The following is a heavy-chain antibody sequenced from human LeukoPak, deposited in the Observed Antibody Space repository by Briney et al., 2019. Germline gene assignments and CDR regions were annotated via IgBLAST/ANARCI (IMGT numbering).Heavy chain of an antibody. Sequence: GESLKISCKGSGYSFTSYWIGWVRQMPGKGLEGMGIIYPGDSDTRYSPSFQGQVTISADKSISTAYLQWSSLKASDTAMYYCAREQGYCSGGSCYSSGWFDPWGQGTLVTVSS. V-gene: IGHV5-51*01. CDR3: AREQGYCSGGSCYSSGWFDP. D-gene: IGHD2-15*01. CDR2: IYPGDSDT. CDR1: GYSFTSYW. J-gene: IGHJ5*02.